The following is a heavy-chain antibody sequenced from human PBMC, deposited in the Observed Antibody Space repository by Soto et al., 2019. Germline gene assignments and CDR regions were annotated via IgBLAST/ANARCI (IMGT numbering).Heavy chain of an antibody. CDR2: ISSRSSYI. D-gene: IGHD1-1*01. V-gene: IGHV3-21*01. J-gene: IGHJ6*02. CDR1: GFTFSSYG. Sequence: EVQLVESGGGLVKPGGSLRLSCVGSGFTFSSYGLHWVRQAPGKGLEWVSSISSRSSYIYYADSVKGRFTISRDNAKSSLFLQMNTLGAEDTAMYYCASGWQLKDYYAMDVWGQGTTVTVSS. CDR3: ASGWQLKDYYAMDV.